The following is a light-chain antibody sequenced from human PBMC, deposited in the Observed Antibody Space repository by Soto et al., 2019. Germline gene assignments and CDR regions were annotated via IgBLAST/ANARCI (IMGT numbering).Light chain of an antibody. J-gene: IGLJ2*01. CDR3: AAWDDTLRARV. CDR2: RDD. Sequence: QSVLAQPPSASGTPGPTVTLSWSGSNSNIGRNNVTWYQQVPGTAPQCLIYRDDQRPSGVPDRTSGSLSGTSASLAISGLESGDEDEYYCAAWDDTLRARVFGGGTEVTVL. V-gene: IGLV1-44*01. CDR1: NSNIGRNN.